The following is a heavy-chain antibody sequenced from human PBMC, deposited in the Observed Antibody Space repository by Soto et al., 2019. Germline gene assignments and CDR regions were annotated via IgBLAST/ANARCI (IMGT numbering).Heavy chain of an antibody. J-gene: IGHJ4*02. Sequence: SETLSLTCTVSNAPVGSSTYTWGWIRQPPGKGLEWIGSIYNSGRTYYNPSLNSRVTVSVDTSKNQFSLKVTSVTAADTAVYYCARGFAIDWYTYYFDYWGQGPLVTVSS. CDR3: ARGFAIDWYTYYFDY. D-gene: IGHD3-9*01. V-gene: IGHV4-39*01. CDR1: NAPVGSSTYT. CDR2: IYNSGRT.